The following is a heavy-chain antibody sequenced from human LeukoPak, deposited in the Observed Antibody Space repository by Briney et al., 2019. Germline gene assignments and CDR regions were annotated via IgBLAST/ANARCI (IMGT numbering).Heavy chain of an antibody. D-gene: IGHD5-18*01. J-gene: IGHJ3*02. Sequence: PGGSLRLSCVASGFTFTSDAMNWVRQAPGKGLEWVSSTVSRGTTQYADSVKGRFTVSRDTFKNTLYLQMNSLRADDTAVYYCARETVDTATNDAFDIWGQGTMVTVSS. CDR3: ARETVDTATNDAFDI. CDR2: TVSRGTT. V-gene: IGHV3-23*01. CDR1: GFTFTSDA.